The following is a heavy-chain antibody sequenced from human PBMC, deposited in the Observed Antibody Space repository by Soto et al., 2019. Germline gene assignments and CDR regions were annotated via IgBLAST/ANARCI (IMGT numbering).Heavy chain of an antibody. D-gene: IGHD5-12*01. CDR3: ASRYNSGVGYSGDDLGYFQH. J-gene: IGHJ1*01. CDR1: GFTFSSYA. Sequence: EVQLLESGGGLVQPGGSLRLSCAASGFTFSSYAMSWVRQAPGKGLEWVSAISGSGGSTYYADSVKGRFTISRDNSKNTLYRQMNSLRAEDTAVYYCASRYNSGVGYSGDDLGYFQHWGQGTLVTVSS. CDR2: ISGSGGST. V-gene: IGHV3-23*01.